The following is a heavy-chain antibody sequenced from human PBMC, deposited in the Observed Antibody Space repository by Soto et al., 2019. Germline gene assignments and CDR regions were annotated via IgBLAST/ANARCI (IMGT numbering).Heavy chain of an antibody. V-gene: IGHV4-4*02. CDR2: IYHSGST. CDR3: ARVPRAAAGTD. CDR1: GGSISSSNW. D-gene: IGHD6-13*01. Sequence: QVQLQESGPGLVKPSGTLSLTCAVSGGSISSSNWWSWVRQPPGKGLEWIGEIYHSGSTHYNPSLKSRVTMSVDKSKNQFSLMLSSVTAADTAVYYCARVPRAAAGTDWGQGTLVTVSS. J-gene: IGHJ4*02.